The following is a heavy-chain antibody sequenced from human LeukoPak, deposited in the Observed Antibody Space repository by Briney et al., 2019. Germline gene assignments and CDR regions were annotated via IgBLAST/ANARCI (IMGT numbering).Heavy chain of an antibody. CDR1: GFTVGSNY. CDR2: IYSGGST. J-gene: IGHJ5*02. V-gene: IGHV3-53*04. D-gene: IGHD3-9*01. CDR3: ARDLSGWSDH. Sequence: GGSLRLSCTASGFTVGSNYMSWVRQAPGKGLEWVSVIYSGGSTYYADSVKGRFTISRHNSKNTLYLQMNSLRAEDTAVYYCARDLSGWSDHWGQGTLVTVSS.